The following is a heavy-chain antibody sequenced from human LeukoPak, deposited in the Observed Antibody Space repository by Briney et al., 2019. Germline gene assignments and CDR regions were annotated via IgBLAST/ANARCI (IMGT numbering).Heavy chain of an antibody. Sequence: EASVKVSCKASGGTFSSYAISWVRQAPGQGLEWMGRIIPILGIANYAQKLQGRVTMTTDTSTSTAYMELRSLRSEDTAVYYCARGADDSSSWLHYYYYGMDVWGQGTTVTVSS. CDR1: GGTFSSYA. J-gene: IGHJ6*02. CDR3: ARGADDSSSWLHYYYYGMDV. V-gene: IGHV1-69*04. D-gene: IGHD6-13*01. CDR2: IIPILGIA.